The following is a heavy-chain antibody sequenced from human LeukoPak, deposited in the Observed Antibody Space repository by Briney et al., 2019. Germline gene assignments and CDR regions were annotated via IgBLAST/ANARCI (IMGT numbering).Heavy chain of an antibody. V-gene: IGHV5-51*01. CDR1: GYTLTNNW. D-gene: IGHD5-18*01. J-gene: IGHJ6*03. CDR2: IYPGYSDA. CDR3: ARQGSGYSPTYYYYTDV. Sequence: GESLKISCKISGYTLTNNWIGWVRQVPGKGLEWMGLIYPGYSDAKYSPSFQGQVTLSVDASISTAYLQLTGLRASDTAMYYCARQGSGYSPTYYYYTDVWGKGTTVTISS.